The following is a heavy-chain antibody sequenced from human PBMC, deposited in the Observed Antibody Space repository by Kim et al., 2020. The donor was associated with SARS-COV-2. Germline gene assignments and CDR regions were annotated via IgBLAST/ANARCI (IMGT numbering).Heavy chain of an antibody. CDR3: ARTLAARNAFDI. J-gene: IGHJ3*02. Sequence: SYGTSLTTRLTISKDTSKNRVVLTMTNMDPVETATYYCARTLAARNAFDIWGQGTMVTVSS. D-gene: IGHD6-6*01. V-gene: IGHV2-70*01.